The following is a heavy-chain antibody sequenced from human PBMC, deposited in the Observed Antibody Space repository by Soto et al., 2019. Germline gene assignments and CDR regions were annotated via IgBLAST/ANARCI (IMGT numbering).Heavy chain of an antibody. J-gene: IGHJ4*02. CDR3: ERHLKYGSGSSLDDY. D-gene: IGHD3-10*01. Sequence: SETLSLTCTVFGGSISSSSYYWGWIRQPPGKGLEWIGSIYYSGSTYYNPSLKSRVTISVDTSKNQFSLKLSSVTAADTAVYYCERHLKYGSGSSLDDYWGQGTLVTVSS. CDR2: IYYSGST. V-gene: IGHV4-39*01. CDR1: GGSISSSSYY.